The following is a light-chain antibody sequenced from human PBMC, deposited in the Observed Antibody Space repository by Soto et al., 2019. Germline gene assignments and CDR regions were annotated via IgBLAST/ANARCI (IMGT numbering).Light chain of an antibody. Sequence: EIVLTQSPGTLSLSPGERATLSCRASQNVISNYLAWYQQKPGQAPRLLIYGASSRATGIPDRFSGSGSGTDFTLTISRLEPEDFAVYYCQQYGSSPPYTFGQGNKLQIK. J-gene: IGKJ2*01. V-gene: IGKV3-20*01. CDR3: QQYGSSPPYT. CDR2: GAS. CDR1: QNVISNY.